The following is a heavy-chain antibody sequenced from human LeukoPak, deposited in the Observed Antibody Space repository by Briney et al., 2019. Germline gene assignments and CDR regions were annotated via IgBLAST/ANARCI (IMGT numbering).Heavy chain of an antibody. J-gene: IGHJ4*02. Sequence: SRTLSLTCTVSGGPISSGGYYWSWIRQHPGKGLEWIGYIYYNGSTHYNPSLKSRVTISVDTSKNQFSLKLSSVTAADTAVYYCARVQIYDILTGYSSYYFDYWGQGTLVTVSS. CDR3: ARVQIYDILTGYSSYYFDY. CDR2: IYYNGST. D-gene: IGHD3-9*01. V-gene: IGHV4-31*03. CDR1: GGPISSGGYY.